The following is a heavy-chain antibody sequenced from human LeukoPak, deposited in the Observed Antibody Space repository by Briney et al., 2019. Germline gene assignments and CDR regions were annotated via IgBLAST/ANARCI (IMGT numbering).Heavy chain of an antibody. J-gene: IGHJ6*02. D-gene: IGHD4-17*01. CDR1: GFTFSSYA. CDR2: ISGSGGST. V-gene: IGHV3-23*01. Sequence: GGSLRLSCAASGFTFSSYAMSWVRQAPGKGLECVSTISGSGGSTYYADSVKGRFTISRDNSKNMLYLQMNSLRAEDTAVYYCAKDLMTTATKVFGSGLYYYYGMDVWGQGTTVTVSS. CDR3: AKDLMTTATKVFGSGLYYYYGMDV.